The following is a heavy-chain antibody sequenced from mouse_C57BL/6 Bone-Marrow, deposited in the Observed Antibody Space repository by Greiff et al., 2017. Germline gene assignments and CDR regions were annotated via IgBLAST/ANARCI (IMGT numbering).Heavy chain of an antibody. V-gene: IGHV1-81*01. CDR1: GYTFTSYG. J-gene: IGHJ4*01. D-gene: IGHD4-1*01. Sequence: VELQQSGAELARPGASVKLSCKASGYTFTSYGISWVKQRTGQGLEWIGEIYPRSGNTYYNEKFKGKDTLTADKSSSTAYMELRSLTSEDSAVYFCARGKPKLVYAMDYWGQGTSVTVSS. CDR3: ARGKPKLVYAMDY. CDR2: IYPRSGNT.